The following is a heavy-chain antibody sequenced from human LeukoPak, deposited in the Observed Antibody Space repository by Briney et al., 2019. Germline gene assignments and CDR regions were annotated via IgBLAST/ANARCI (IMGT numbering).Heavy chain of an antibody. Sequence: AGGSLRLSCAASGFTFSSYGMHWVRQAPGKGLEWVAVISYDGSNKYYADSVKGRFTISRDNSKNTLYLQMNSLRAEDTAVYYCATDLFRTTGHWGQGTLVTVSS. CDR3: ATDLFRTTGH. J-gene: IGHJ4*02. CDR2: ISYDGSNK. D-gene: IGHD2-2*01. CDR1: GFTFSSYG. V-gene: IGHV3-30*03.